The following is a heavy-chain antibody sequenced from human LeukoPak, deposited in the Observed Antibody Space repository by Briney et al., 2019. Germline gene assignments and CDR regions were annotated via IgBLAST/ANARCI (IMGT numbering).Heavy chain of an antibody. J-gene: IGHJ3*02. CDR2: MRFDRSNT. Sequence: PGGSLRLSCAASGFTFSTYGMHWVRQAPGKGLEWVAFMRFDRSNTLYANSVKGRFTISRDNSKNTLYLQMNSLRAEDTAVYYCARDSLTHSGSNPRSIWGQGTMVTVSS. V-gene: IGHV3-30*02. CDR1: GFTFSTYG. CDR3: ARDSLTHSGSNPRSI. D-gene: IGHD3-22*01.